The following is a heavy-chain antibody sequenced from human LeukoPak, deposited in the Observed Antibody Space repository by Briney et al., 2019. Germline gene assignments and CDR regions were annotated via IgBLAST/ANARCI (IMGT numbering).Heavy chain of an antibody. V-gene: IGHV3-74*01. CDR1: GFTFSSYW. D-gene: IGHD3-10*01. Sequence: GGSLRLSCAASGFTFSSYWMHWVRQAPGKGLVWVSRINSDGSSTSYADSVKGRFTISRDNAKNTLYLQMNSLRAEDTAVYYCARVGFSWFGELLGGHFDYWGQGTLVTVSS. J-gene: IGHJ4*02. CDR3: ARVGFSWFGELLGGHFDY. CDR2: INSDGSST.